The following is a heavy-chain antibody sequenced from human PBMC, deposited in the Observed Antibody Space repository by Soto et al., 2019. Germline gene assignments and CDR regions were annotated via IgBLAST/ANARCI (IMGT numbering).Heavy chain of an antibody. CDR1: GYTFTNYY. CDR3: TRVSHLGRGLNS. Sequence: ASVKVSCKASGYTFTNYYMHWVRQAPGQGLEWMGVIHYSGATPTYAQKFQGRVTMARDTSTSTVSLHLSSVTPEDTAVYYCTRVSHLGRGLNSWGQGTLVTVSS. D-gene: IGHD3-10*01. CDR2: IHYSGATP. J-gene: IGHJ4*02. V-gene: IGHV1-46*01.